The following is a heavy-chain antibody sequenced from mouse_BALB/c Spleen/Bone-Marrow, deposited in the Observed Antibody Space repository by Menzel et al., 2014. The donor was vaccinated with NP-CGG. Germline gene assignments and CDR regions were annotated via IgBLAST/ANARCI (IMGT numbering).Heavy chain of an antibody. J-gene: IGHJ4*01. V-gene: IGHV2-4-1*01. CDR2: IWSGGST. CDR3: ARNWGYGYLFYAMDY. CDR1: GFSLTSYG. D-gene: IGHD1-2*01. Sequence: QVQLQQSGPGLVQPSQSLSITCTVSGFSLTSYGVHWVRQSPGKGLEGLGGIWSGGSTDYNAAFISRLSISKDNSKSQVFFKMNSLQADDTAIYYCARNWGYGYLFYAMDYWGQGTSVTVSS.